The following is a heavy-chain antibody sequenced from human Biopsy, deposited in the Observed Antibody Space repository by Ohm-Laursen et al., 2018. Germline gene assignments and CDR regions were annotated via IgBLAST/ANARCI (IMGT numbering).Heavy chain of an antibody. V-gene: IGHV1-69*13. J-gene: IGHJ3*01. CDR1: GVTFDTYA. D-gene: IGHD2/OR15-2a*01. CDR2: RIPYFNTI. CDR3: VRGQRGPPIGVTVPGDAFDL. Sequence: GASVKVSCKASGVTFDTYAFGWVRQAPGQGLEWMGGRIPYFNTIYYARNFQDRAVITADRSARTTDMQLSGLRPDDTAVYYCVRGQRGPPIGVTVPGDAFDLWGPGTMVTVSP.